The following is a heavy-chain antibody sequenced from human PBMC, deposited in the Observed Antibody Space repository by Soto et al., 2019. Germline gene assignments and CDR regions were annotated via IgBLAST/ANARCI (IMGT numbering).Heavy chain of an antibody. CDR2: ISYDGSNK. V-gene: IGHV3-30-3*01. Sequence: QVQLVESGGGVVQPGRSLRLSCAASRFTFSSHAMYWVRQAPGKGLEWVAVISYDGSNKYYADSVKGRFTISRDNSKNTLYLQVNRLRAEDTAVYYCARDFGIFGVVPAEGMDVWGQGTTVTVSS. CDR1: RFTFSSHA. CDR3: ARDFGIFGVVPAEGMDV. J-gene: IGHJ6*02. D-gene: IGHD3-3*01.